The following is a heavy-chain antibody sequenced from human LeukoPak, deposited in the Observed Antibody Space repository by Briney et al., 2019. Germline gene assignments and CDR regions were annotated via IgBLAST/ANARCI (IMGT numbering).Heavy chain of an antibody. CDR1: GGSISSSNYN. Sequence: SETLSLTCSVAGGSISSSNYNWGWIRQPPGKGLEWIGYIYYSGSTNYNPSLKSRVTISVDTSKNQFSLKLSSVTAADTAVYYCARVRRRFGDDAFDIWGQGTMVTVSS. J-gene: IGHJ3*02. V-gene: IGHV4-61*05. CDR3: ARVRRRFGDDAFDI. CDR2: IYYSGST. D-gene: IGHD3-10*01.